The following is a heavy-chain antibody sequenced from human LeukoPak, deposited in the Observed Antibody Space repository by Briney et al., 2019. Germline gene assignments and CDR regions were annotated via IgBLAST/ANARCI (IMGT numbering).Heavy chain of an antibody. D-gene: IGHD5-18*01. CDR2: ISSSYI. J-gene: IGHJ4*02. CDR3: ARVDTAMVAETDY. V-gene: IGHV3-21*01. CDR1: GFTFSSYS. Sequence: PGGSLRLSCAASGFTFSSYSMNWVRQAPGKGLEWVSSISSSYIYYADSVKGRFTISRDNAKNSLYLQMNSLRAEDTAVYYCARVDTAMVAETDYWGQGTLVTVSS.